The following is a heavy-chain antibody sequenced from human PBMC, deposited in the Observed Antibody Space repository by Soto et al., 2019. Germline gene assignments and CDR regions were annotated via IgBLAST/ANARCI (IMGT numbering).Heavy chain of an antibody. J-gene: IGHJ4*02. CDR1: GFTCSNYW. D-gene: IGHD3-9*01. CDR3: ARRYYDIVTGYSLDY. V-gene: IGHV3-74*03. CDR2: INSDGSST. Sequence: GGALRRSCADSGFTCSNYWMHWVRQAPGKGLVWVSRINSDGSSTKYADSVKGRFTISRDNAKNTLFLQMSSLRAEDTAVYYCARRYYDIVTGYSLDYWRLGTLVTVSS.